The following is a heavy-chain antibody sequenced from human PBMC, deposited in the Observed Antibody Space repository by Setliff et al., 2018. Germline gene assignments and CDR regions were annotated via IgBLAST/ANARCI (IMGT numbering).Heavy chain of an antibody. Sequence: GGSLRLSCAASGFSFSGSAVYWVRQASVKGLEWIGRIRGRTDNYATAYAASVRGRFTISRDDSKNTAYLQMNSLKTEDTAVYYCARKGISALSGAFDMWGQGTMVTVSS. D-gene: IGHD1-26*01. V-gene: IGHV3-73*01. CDR2: IRGRTDNYAT. CDR3: ARKGISALSGAFDM. CDR1: GFSFSGSA. J-gene: IGHJ3*02.